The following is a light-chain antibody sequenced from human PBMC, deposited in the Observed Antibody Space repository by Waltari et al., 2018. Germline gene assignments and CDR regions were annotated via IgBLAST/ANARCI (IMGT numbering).Light chain of an antibody. Sequence: QSVLTQPPSVSGAPGQRVTISCTGSSSNIGAGYDVHWYQQLPGTVPKLLIYGNSNRPSGVPDRFSGSKSGTSASLAITGLQAEDEADYYCQSYASNYWVFGGGTKLTVL. V-gene: IGLV1-40*01. J-gene: IGLJ3*02. CDR1: SSNIGAGYD. CDR2: GNS. CDR3: QSYASNYWV.